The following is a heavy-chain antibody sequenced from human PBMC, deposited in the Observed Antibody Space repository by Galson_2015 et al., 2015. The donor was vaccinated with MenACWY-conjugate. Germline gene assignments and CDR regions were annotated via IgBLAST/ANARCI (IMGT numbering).Heavy chain of an antibody. Sequence: QSGAEVKKPGQSLTISCKGSGYSFTTYWIGWVRQMPGKGLEWMGIIYPGDSDTKYSPSFEGQVTISADKSINTAYLQWSSLRASDTATYYCTRSDSSWFSDYWGQGTLVTVSS. D-gene: IGHD2-2*01. CDR1: GYSFTTYW. J-gene: IGHJ4*02. CDR2: IYPGDSDT. CDR3: TRSDSSWFSDY. V-gene: IGHV5-51*01.